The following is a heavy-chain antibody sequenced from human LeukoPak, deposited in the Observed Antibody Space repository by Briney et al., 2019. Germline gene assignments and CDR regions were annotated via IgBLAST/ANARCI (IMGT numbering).Heavy chain of an antibody. J-gene: IGHJ6*03. CDR2: IYPGDSDT. CDR3: ARDTTEWELHGDYYYYYYMDV. V-gene: IGHV5-51*01. Sequence: ASVKVSCKASGYTFTSYWIGWVRQMPGKGLEWMGIIYPGDSDTRYSPSFQGQVTISADKSISTAYLQWSSLKASDTAMYYCARDTTEWELHGDYYYYYYMDVWGKGTTVTVSS. D-gene: IGHD1-26*01. CDR1: GYTFTSYW.